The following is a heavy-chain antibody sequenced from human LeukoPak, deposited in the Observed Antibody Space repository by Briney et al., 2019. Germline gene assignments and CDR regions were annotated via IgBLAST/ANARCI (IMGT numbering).Heavy chain of an antibody. V-gene: IGHV4-31*03. CDR3: ARDEGNIVVVPAAYNWFDP. CDR1: GGSISSGGYY. Sequence: PSETLSLTCTVSGGSISSGGYYWSWIRQHPGKGLEWIGYIYYSGSTYYNPSLKSRVTISVDTSKNQFSLKLSSVTAADTAVYYCARDEGNIVVVPAAYNWFDPWGQGTLVTVSS. D-gene: IGHD2-2*01. CDR2: IYYSGST. J-gene: IGHJ5*02.